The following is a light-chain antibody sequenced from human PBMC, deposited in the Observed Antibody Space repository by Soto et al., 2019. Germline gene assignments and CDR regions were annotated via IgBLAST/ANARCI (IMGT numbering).Light chain of an antibody. V-gene: IGKV1-5*01. CDR3: QQYNRSWT. J-gene: IGKJ1*01. Sequence: DIQMTQSPSSLSASVGDSVTITCRASQSVTFRLAWYQQKPGKAPKLLISDASNLERGVPSRFSGGGFGTEFTLTISSLQPEDFATYYCQQYNRSWTFGQGTKLEIK. CDR2: DAS. CDR1: QSVTFR.